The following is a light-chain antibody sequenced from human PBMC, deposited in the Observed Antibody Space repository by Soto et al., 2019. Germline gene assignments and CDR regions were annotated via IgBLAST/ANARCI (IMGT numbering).Light chain of an antibody. V-gene: IGKV1-5*03. CDR3: QQYNTYPWT. J-gene: IGKJ1*01. CDR2: KAS. Sequence: DLQMTQSPSTLSASVGDRVTITCRASQSIRSWLAWYQQKPGKAPKLLIYKASILEGGVPSRFSGSGSGTEFTLTISNLQPDDFASYCCQQYNTYPWTFGQGPKVDIK. CDR1: QSIRSW.